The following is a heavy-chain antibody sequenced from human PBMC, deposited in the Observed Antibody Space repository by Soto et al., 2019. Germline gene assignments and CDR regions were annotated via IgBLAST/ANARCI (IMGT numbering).Heavy chain of an antibody. Sequence: EVQLVESGGGLVQPGGSLRLSCAASGFTFSAYWMHWVRQAPGKGLVWVSRINSDGSNTNYADSVKGRFTISRDNAKNTLYLQMNSLRAEDTAMYYCARSPRKGYSSRGYWGQGTLVTVSS. CDR2: INSDGSNT. CDR1: GFTFSAYW. CDR3: ARSPRKGYSSRGY. V-gene: IGHV3-74*01. J-gene: IGHJ4*02. D-gene: IGHD6-13*01.